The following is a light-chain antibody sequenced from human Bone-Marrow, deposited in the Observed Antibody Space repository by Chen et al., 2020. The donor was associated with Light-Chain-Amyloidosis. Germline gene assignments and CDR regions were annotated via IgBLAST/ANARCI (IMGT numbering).Light chain of an antibody. J-gene: IGKJ1*01. V-gene: IGKV1-27*01. CDR3: QKYDNVPPT. CDR2: AAS. Sequence: DIQMTQSPSSLSASVGDRVTITCRASQGIYNYLAWYQQKPGKVPKLLIYAASTLQSGVPSRFSGSGPGTDFTLTISSLQPEDGATYYCQKYDNVPPTFGRGTKVEIK. CDR1: QGIYNY.